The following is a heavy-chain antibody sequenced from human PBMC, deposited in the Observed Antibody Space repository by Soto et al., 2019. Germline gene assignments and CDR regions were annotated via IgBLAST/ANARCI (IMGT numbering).Heavy chain of an antibody. V-gene: IGHV4-4*02. D-gene: IGHD6-25*01. J-gene: IGHJ4*02. CDR3: ARVFSSGSGWMYYFDF. CDR1: SDSIAGENW. Sequence: QVQLQESGPGLVKPSETLCLTCTVSSDSIAGENWWSWVRQPPGMGLEWIGEIFHTGGTNYNPSLKGRVTMEVDKSKNQFSLKLISATAADTAVYYCARVFSSGSGWMYYFDFWGQGTRVSVSS. CDR2: IFHTGGT.